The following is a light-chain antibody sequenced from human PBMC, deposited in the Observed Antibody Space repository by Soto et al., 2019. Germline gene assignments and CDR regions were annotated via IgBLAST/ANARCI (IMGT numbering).Light chain of an antibody. J-gene: IGKJ3*01. CDR3: QQYDNRPLT. Sequence: DIQMTQSPSSLSASVGDRVTITCQASQDISNYLNWYQQKPGKTPKLLIYDASNLETGAPSRFSGNGSGTDFTFTISSLQPEDIATYYCQQYDNRPLTFGPGTKVDIK. V-gene: IGKV1-33*01. CDR1: QDISNY. CDR2: DAS.